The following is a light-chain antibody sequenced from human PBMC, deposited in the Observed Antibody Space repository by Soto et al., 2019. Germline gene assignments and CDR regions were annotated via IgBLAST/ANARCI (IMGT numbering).Light chain of an antibody. CDR3: QQYNSYWT. CDR1: QSISDS. Sequence: GDRVTITCRASQSISDSLAWYQQKPGKAPKLLIYEASNLKSGVPSRFSGSGSGTEDTLTISSLQPDDFASDYCQQYNSYWTFGQGPKVEIK. CDR2: EAS. V-gene: IGKV1-5*03. J-gene: IGKJ1*01.